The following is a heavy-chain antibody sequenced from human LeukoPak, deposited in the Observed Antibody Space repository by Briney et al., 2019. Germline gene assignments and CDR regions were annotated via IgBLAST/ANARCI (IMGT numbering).Heavy chain of an antibody. D-gene: IGHD3-10*01. CDR2: ISSTSSTI. CDR1: GFTFSSYS. V-gene: IGHV3-48*04. Sequence: GGSLRLSCAASGFTFSSYSMNWVRQAPGKGLEWVSYISSTSSTIYYADSVKGRFTISRDNAKNTLYLQMNSLRAEDTAVYYCARGGFGEHYYMDVWGKGTTVTVSS. CDR3: ARGGFGEHYYMDV. J-gene: IGHJ6*03.